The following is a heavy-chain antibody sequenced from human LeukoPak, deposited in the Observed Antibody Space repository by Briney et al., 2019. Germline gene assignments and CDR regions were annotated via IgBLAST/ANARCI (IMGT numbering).Heavy chain of an antibody. CDR3: ARATTITHNFDY. V-gene: IGHV4-34*01. Sequence: SETLSLTSVVSVDSLSGYYWTWIRQPPGKGLEWIGEITHSGSTKYNPSLKSRVTISVDTSKNQFSLKLMSVTAADSAVYYCARATTITHNFDYWGQGTLVTVSS. CDR1: VDSLSGYY. J-gene: IGHJ4*02. CDR2: ITHSGST. D-gene: IGHD4-11*01.